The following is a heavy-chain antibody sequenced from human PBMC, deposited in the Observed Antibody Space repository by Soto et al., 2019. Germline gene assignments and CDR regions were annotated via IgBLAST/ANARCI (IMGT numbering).Heavy chain of an antibody. CDR2: IIANGGT. CDR3: AKDYTVAADPSSVILFDY. CDR1: GFTFNHYA. V-gene: IGHV3-23*01. D-gene: IGHD2-15*01. J-gene: IGHJ4*02. Sequence: EVQVLESGGGLVQRGGSLRLSCAASGFTFNHYAMSWVRQASGKGLEWVSIIIANGGTFYADSVKGRFTISRDNSKNTVYLQMSSLRVEDTAIYYCAKDYTVAADPSSVILFDYWGQGALVTVSS.